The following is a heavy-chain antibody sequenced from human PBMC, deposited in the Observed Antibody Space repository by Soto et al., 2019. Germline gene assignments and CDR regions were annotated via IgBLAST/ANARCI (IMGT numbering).Heavy chain of an antibody. CDR3: ARDRDGSGWFWFDP. CDR2: ISVYNGNT. D-gene: IGHD6-19*01. CDR1: GYTLTSYG. J-gene: IGHJ5*02. V-gene: IGHV1-18*01. Sequence: ASVKVSCKASGYTLTSYGISWVRQAPGQGLEWMGWISVYNGNTNYAQKLQGRVTMTTDTSTSTAYMELRSLRSDDTAVYYCARDRDGSGWFWFDPWGQGTLVTVSS.